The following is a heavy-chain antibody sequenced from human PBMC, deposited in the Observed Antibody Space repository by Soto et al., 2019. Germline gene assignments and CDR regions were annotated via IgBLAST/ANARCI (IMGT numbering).Heavy chain of an antibody. Sequence: PSETLSLTCAVSGGSISGSYNYCGWLLHSPGKGRECIGSVFYTVFTPYNPSLESRVSVSVDTSKNQLSLKVSGVSAADTAVYYCATSQTGYHWNYFDHWGQGALVTVSS. V-gene: IGHV4-39*01. CDR3: ATSQTGYHWNYFDH. CDR1: GGSISGSYNY. J-gene: IGHJ4*02. D-gene: IGHD1-20*01. CDR2: VFYTVFT.